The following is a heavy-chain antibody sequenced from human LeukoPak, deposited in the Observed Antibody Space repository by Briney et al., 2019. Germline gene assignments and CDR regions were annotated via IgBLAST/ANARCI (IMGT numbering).Heavy chain of an antibody. CDR1: GGSIGTYY. Sequence: SETLSLTCTVSGGSIGTYYWSWIRQPPGKGLEWIGNIYYSGSTTYNPSLKSRVPMSIDTSKNQFSLKLTSVTAADTALYYCARTGCTGTSCYDYWGQGTLVTVSS. D-gene: IGHD2-2*01. CDR2: IYYSGST. CDR3: ARTGCTGTSCYDY. J-gene: IGHJ4*02. V-gene: IGHV4-59*01.